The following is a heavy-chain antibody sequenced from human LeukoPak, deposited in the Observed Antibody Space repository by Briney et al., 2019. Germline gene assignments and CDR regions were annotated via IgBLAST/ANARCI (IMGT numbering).Heavy chain of an antibody. CDR3: ARPVVPAAIQIYWYFDL. Sequence: SVKVSCKASGGTFISYAISWVRQAPGQGLEWMGGIIPIFGTANYAQKFQGRVTITADESTSTAYMELSSLRSEDTGVYYCARPVVPAAIQIYWYFDLWVRGTLVTVSS. J-gene: IGHJ2*01. CDR2: IIPIFGTA. CDR1: GGTFISYA. V-gene: IGHV1-69*13. D-gene: IGHD2-2*01.